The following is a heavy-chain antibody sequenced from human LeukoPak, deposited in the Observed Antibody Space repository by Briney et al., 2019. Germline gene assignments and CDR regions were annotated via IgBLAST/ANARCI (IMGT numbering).Heavy chain of an antibody. J-gene: IGHJ4*02. CDR1: GFTFGTYC. CDR3: VRDFRSADY. CDR2: ICPDGTVT. Sequence: GGSLRLSCAASGFTFGTYCMHWVRQAPGKGPMWVSRICPDGTVTNYADSVKARFIISRDNARNTVYLQMNSLRVEDTAVYYCVRDFRSADYWGQRTLVTVSS. V-gene: IGHV3-74*01.